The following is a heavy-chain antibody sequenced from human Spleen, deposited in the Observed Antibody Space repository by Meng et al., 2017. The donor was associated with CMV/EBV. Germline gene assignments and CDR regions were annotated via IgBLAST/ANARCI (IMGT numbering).Heavy chain of an antibody. CDR1: GYTFTSYG. Sequence: ASVKVSCKASGYTFTSYGITWVRQAPGQGLEWMGWINGYNGNTKYAQNFKDRVTMTTDTSTSTVYMELKSLTSDDTAVYYCARDPVVPAGRGWFDPWGQGTLVTVSS. CDR3: ARDPVVPAGRGWFDP. CDR2: INGYNGNT. D-gene: IGHD2-2*01. V-gene: IGHV1-18*01. J-gene: IGHJ5*02.